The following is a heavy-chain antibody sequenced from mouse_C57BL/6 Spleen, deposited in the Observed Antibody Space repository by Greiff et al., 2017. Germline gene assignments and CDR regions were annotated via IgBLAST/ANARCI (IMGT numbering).Heavy chain of an antibody. V-gene: IGHV1-64*01. CDR3: ARSFFPCYYGSSPAMGY. CDR2: IHPNSGST. D-gene: IGHD1-1*01. CDR1: GYTFTSYW. J-gene: IGHJ4*01. Sequence: QVQLQQPGAELVKPGASVKLSCKASGYTFTSYWMHWVKQRPGQGLEWIGMIHPNSGSTNYNEKFKSKATLTVDKSSSTAYMQLSSLTSEDAAVYYCARSFFPCYYGSSPAMGYWGQGTSVTVSS.